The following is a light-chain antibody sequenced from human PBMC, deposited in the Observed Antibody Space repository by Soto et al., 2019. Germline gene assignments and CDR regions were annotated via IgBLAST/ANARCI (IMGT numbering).Light chain of an antibody. CDR2: GAS. Sequence: QSPAALSVSPGERAMLSCWASQSVNSNLAWYQQKLGQAPRVLIYGASTRATGIPDRFSGSGSGTDFTLTISRLEPEDFAVYYCQQYGSSPKTFGQGTKADIK. V-gene: IGKV3-20*01. J-gene: IGKJ1*01. CDR3: QQYGSSPKT. CDR1: QSVNSN.